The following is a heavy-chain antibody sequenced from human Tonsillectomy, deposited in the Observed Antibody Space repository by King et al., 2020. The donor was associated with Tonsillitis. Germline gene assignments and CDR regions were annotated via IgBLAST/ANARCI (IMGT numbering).Heavy chain of an antibody. D-gene: IGHD2-21*02. CDR1: VYSFTSYC. V-gene: IGHV5-51*01. Sequence: QLVQSGAEVKKPGESLKISCKGSVYSFTSYCIGWVRQMPGKGLEWMGIIYPGDADTRYSPSFQGQVTISADKSISTAYLQWSSLKASDTAMYYCARPRHCGGDCYSHYYFDYWGQGTLVTVSS. J-gene: IGHJ4*02. CDR3: ARPRHCGGDCYSHYYFDY. CDR2: IYPGDADT.